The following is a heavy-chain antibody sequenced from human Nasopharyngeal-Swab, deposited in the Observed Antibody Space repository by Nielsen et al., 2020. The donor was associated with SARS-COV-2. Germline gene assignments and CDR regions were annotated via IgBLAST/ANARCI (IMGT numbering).Heavy chain of an antibody. Sequence: LSLTCAASGFTFSSYAMHWVRQAPGKGLEWVAVISYDGSNKYYADSVKGRFTISRDNSKNTLYLQMNSLRAEDTAVYYCARDSGGLQDYWGQGTLVTVSS. CDR2: ISYDGSNK. CDR1: GFTFSSYA. CDR3: ARDSGGLQDY. D-gene: IGHD3-10*01. J-gene: IGHJ4*02. V-gene: IGHV3-30-3*01.